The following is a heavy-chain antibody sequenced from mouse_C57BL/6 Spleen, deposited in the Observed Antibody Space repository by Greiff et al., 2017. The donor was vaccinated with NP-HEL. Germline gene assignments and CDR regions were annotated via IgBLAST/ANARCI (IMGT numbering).Heavy chain of an antibody. V-gene: IGHV14-3*01. Sequence: VQLKESVAELVRPGASVKLSCTASGFNIKNTYMPWVKQRPEQGLEWIGRIDPANGNTKYAPKFQGKATITADTSSNPAYLQLSSLTSVDTAIYYCARRLSTFEYYFDCWGQGTTLTVDS. J-gene: IGHJ2*01. CDR1: GFNIKNTY. D-gene: IGHD2-1*01. CDR3: ARRLSTFEYYFDC. CDR2: IDPANGNT.